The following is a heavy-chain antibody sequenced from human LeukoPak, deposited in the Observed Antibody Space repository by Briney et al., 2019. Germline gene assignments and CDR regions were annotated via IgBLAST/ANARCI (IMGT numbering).Heavy chain of an antibody. CDR3: AREGAYGDFEY. CDR1: GYTFNRYG. J-gene: IGHJ4*02. V-gene: IGHV1-18*01. D-gene: IGHD4-17*01. Sequence: GASVKVSCKASGYTFNRYGISWVRQAPGQDLEWMGWISAYNGNTNYAQKVQGRVTMTTNTSTSTAYMELRSLRSDDTAVYYCAREGAYGDFEYWGQGTLVTVSS. CDR2: ISAYNGNT.